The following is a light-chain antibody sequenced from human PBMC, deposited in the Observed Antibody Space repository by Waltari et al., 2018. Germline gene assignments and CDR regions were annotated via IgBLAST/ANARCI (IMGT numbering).Light chain of an antibody. CDR2: EVS. CDR3: SSYAGSNNVV. Sequence: QSALTQPPSASGSPGQSVTSPCTGTSSDVGGHKHVSWYQQPPRKAPKLMTYEVSKRPSGVPDRFSGSKSGNTASLTVSGLQAEDEADYYCSSYAGSNNVVFGGGTKLTVL. V-gene: IGLV2-8*01. J-gene: IGLJ2*01. CDR1: SSDVGGHKH.